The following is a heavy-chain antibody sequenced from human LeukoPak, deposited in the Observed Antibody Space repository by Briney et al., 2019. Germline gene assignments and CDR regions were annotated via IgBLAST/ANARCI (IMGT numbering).Heavy chain of an antibody. J-gene: IGHJ4*02. D-gene: IGHD3-3*01. V-gene: IGHV4-38-2*02. CDR1: GYSISSGYC. Sequence: PSETLSLTCTVSGYSISSGYCWGWIRQPPGKGLEWIGSIYHSGSTYYNPSLKSRVTISVDTSKNQFSLKLSSVTAADTAVYYCARQAYYGSDFDYWGQGTLVTVSS. CDR3: ARQAYYGSDFDY. CDR2: IYHSGST.